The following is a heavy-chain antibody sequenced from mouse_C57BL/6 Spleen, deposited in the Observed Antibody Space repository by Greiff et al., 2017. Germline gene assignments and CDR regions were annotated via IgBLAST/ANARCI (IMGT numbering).Heavy chain of an antibody. CDR3: ESLSRKTGYYAMDY. J-gene: IGHJ4*01. Sequence: VQLQQSGAELVRPGTSVKMSCKASGYTFTNYWIGWAKQRPGHGLEWIGDIYPGGGYTNYNEKFKGKATLTADKSSSTAYMQCSSLTSEDSAIDDCESLSRKTGYYAMDYWGQGTSVTVSS. V-gene: IGHV1-63*01. CDR1: GYTFTNYW. CDR2: IYPGGGYT.